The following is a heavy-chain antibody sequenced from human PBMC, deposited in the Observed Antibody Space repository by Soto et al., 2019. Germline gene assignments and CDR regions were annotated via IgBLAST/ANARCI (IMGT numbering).Heavy chain of an antibody. CDR3: ATVYKSWYYFDY. J-gene: IGHJ4*02. CDR2: IKSKIDGGTT. CDR1: GLTFNNAW. D-gene: IGHD6-13*01. V-gene: IGHV3-15*06. Sequence: EVQLVESGGGLVKPGGSLRLSCAASGLTFNNAWMSWVRQAPGKGLEWVGRIKSKIDGGTTHYAAPVKGRFTISRDDSKKTLFLQMNSLKTEDTAVYYCATVYKSWYYFDYWGQGALVTVSS.